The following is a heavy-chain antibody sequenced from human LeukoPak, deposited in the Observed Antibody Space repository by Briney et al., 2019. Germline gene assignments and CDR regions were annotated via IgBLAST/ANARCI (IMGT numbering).Heavy chain of an antibody. D-gene: IGHD6-13*01. CDR3: ARGRIAAAGAIDY. CDR2: INPRNGGS. V-gene: IGHV1-2*02. CDR1: GYTFTGFY. J-gene: IGHJ4*02. Sequence: ASVKVSCKASGYTFTGFYIHWVRQAPGQGLEWMAWINPRNGGSHSAQKFQGRVTLTRDTSISTAYMEMRKLTSDDTAFYYCARGRIAAAGAIDYWGKGAQVTVSS.